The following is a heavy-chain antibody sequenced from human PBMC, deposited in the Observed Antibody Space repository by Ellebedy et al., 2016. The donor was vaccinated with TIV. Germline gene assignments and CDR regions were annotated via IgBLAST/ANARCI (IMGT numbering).Heavy chain of an antibody. J-gene: IGHJ4*02. D-gene: IGHD1-26*01. V-gene: IGHV4-59*01. CDR1: DGSISNFH. CDR2: IYFSGIT. CDR3: ARWVGHFDF. Sequence: MPSETLSLTCTVSDGSISNFHWSWIRQPPGKGLEWIGYIYFSGITNYNPSLKSRVTMSVDTSKNQFSLKLSSVTTADTAVYYCARWVGHFDFWGRGAQVTVSS.